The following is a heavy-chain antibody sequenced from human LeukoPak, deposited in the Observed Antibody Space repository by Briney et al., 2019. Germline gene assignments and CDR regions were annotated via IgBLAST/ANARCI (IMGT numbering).Heavy chain of an antibody. CDR1: GGSISSYY. Sequence: SSETLSLTCTVSGGSISSYYWSWIRQPPGKGLEWIGYIHYSGSTNYNPSLKSRVTISVDTSKNQFSLKLSSVTAADTAVYYCARGGAARINWFDPWGQGTLVTVSS. CDR3: ARGGAARINWFDP. V-gene: IGHV4-59*01. J-gene: IGHJ5*02. CDR2: IHYSGST. D-gene: IGHD6-6*01.